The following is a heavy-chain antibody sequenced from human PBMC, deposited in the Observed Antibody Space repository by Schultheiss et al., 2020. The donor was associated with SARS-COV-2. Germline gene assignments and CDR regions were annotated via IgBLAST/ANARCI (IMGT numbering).Heavy chain of an antibody. CDR2: INHSGST. Sequence: SGPTLVKPTQTLTLTCTFSGFSLSTSGMCVSWIRQPPGKGLEWIGEINHSGSTNYNPSLKSRVTISVDTSKNQFSLKLSSVTAADTAVYYCARHLSARPASYFDYWGQGTLVTVSS. CDR3: ARHLSARPASYFDY. V-gene: IGHV4-39*01. D-gene: IGHD6-6*01. CDR1: GFSLSTSGMC. J-gene: IGHJ4*02.